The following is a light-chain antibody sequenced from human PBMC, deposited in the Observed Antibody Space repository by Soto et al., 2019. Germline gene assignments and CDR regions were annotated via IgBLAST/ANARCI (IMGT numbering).Light chain of an antibody. V-gene: IGKV1-27*01. CDR3: QKYNSGPRT. Sequence: DIQMTQSPSSLSASVRDRVTITCRASQDISNCLAWYQQKPGKVPKLLIYAASTLQSGVPSRFSGSGSGTDFTLTISSLQPEDVATYYCQKYNSGPRTFGQGTKVEIK. CDR1: QDISNC. J-gene: IGKJ1*01. CDR2: AAS.